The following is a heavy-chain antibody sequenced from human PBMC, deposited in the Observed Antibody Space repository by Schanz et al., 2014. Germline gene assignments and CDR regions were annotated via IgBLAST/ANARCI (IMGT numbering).Heavy chain of an antibody. CDR2: IIPILDKT. V-gene: IGHV1-69*04. CDR1: GGTFSSST. CDR3: ARDGEAAAGCDY. J-gene: IGHJ4*02. Sequence: QVQLVQSGGEVKKPGSSVKVSCKASGGTFSSSTLTWMRQAPGQGLEWMGRIIPILDKTNYAQKFQGRVTMTADKSTSTVYMEVSGLRSEDTAVYYCARDGEAAAGCDYWGQGTLVTVSS. D-gene: IGHD6-13*01.